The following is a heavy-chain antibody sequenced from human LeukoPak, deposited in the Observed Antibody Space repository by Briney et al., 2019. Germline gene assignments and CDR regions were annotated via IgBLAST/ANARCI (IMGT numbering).Heavy chain of an antibody. CDR1: GYTLTELP. Sequence: RASVKVSCKVSGYTLTELPMHWVRQAPGKGLEWMGGFDPEDGETIYAQKFQGRVTMTEDTSTDTAYMELSSLRSEDTAVYYCATDFWLGPSDAFDIWGQGTMVTVSS. J-gene: IGHJ3*02. D-gene: IGHD3-9*01. V-gene: IGHV1-24*01. CDR3: ATDFWLGPSDAFDI. CDR2: FDPEDGET.